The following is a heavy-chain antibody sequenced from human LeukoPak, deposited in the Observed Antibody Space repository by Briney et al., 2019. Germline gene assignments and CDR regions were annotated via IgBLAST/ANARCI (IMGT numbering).Heavy chain of an antibody. J-gene: IGHJ3*02. D-gene: IGHD3-22*01. Sequence: ESLKISCKGSGYSFTSYWIGWVRQMPGKGLEWMGIIYPGDSDTRYSPSFQGQVTISADKSISTAYLQWSSLKASDTAMYYCARSSPSYYDSSGYYFLNAFDIWGQGTTVTVSS. CDR2: IYPGDSDT. CDR3: ARSSPSYYDSSGYYFLNAFDI. CDR1: GYSFTSYW. V-gene: IGHV5-51*01.